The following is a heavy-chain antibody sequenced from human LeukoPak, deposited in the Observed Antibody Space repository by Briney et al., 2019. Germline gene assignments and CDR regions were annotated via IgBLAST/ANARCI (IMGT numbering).Heavy chain of an antibody. J-gene: IGHJ2*01. CDR1: GFTFSSYS. Sequence: GGSLRLSCAASGFTFSSYSMNWVRQAPGKGLEWVSSISSSSSYIYYADSVKGRFTISRDNAKNTLYLQMNGLRAEDTAVYYCSRGGAPTGITVPTAVYWYFDLWGRGTLVTVSS. V-gene: IGHV3-21*01. CDR3: SRGGAPTGITVPTAVYWYFDL. CDR2: ISSSSSYI. D-gene: IGHD1-20*01.